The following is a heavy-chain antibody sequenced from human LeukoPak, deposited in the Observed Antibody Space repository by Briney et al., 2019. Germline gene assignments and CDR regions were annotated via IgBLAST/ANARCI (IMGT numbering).Heavy chain of an antibody. CDR1: GFTFSSYE. CDR3: ARGIGYRTAMEMDV. V-gene: IGHV3-48*03. D-gene: IGHD5-18*01. J-gene: IGHJ6*02. CDR2: ISSSGSTI. Sequence: PGGSLRLSCAASGFTFSSYEMNWVRQAPGKGLEWVSYISSSGSTIYYADSVKGRFTISRDNAKNSLYLQMNSLRAEDTAVYYCARGIGYRTAMEMDVWGQGTTVTVSS.